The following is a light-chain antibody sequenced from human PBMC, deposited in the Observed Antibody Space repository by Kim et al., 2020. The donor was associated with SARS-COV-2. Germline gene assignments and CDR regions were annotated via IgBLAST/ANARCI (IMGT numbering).Light chain of an antibody. J-gene: IGLJ2*01. CDR1: GSAVGGYSH. Sequence: GRSIPLSCTGTGSAVGGYSHVSGHQQYPGKAPKIMIYDVTKRPSGVSNRFSGSKSGNTASLTISGLQAEDEADYYCSSYTSTNTLVFGGGTQLTVL. V-gene: IGLV2-14*04. CDR3: SSYTSTNTLV. CDR2: DVT.